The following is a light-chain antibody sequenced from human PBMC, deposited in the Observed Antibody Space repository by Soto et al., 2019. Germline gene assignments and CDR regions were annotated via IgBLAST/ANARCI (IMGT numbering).Light chain of an antibody. J-gene: IGKJ1*01. CDR1: QSISTS. V-gene: IGKV1-5*01. CDR2: GAS. CDR3: QQYYTYST. Sequence: DIQMTQSPSTLSASVGDRVTITFRATQSISTSLAWYQQKPGKAPNLLISGASNLEGGVPSRFSGSGSGTEFTLTISSLQPDDFSSYYCQQYYTYSTFGQGTKVDIK.